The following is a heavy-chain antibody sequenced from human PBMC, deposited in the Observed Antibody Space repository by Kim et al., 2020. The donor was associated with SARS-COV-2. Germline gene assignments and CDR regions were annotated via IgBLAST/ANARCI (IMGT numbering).Heavy chain of an antibody. V-gene: IGHV4-39*01. D-gene: IGHD2-15*01. J-gene: IGHJ4*02. CDR3: ARQRYCIGSTCSLDY. CDR2: IYFDGHT. Sequence: SETLSLTCTVSGGSISTSGYYWGWIRQPPGRGLEWIGVIYFDGHTYYNPSLKSRVTISVDTSRNQFSLKVNSVTAADTAVYFCARQRYCIGSTCSLDYWGQRSSVTVSS. CDR1: GGSISTSGYY.